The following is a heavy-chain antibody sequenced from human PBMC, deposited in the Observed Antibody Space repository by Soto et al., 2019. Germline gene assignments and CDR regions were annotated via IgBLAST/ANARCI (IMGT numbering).Heavy chain of an antibody. J-gene: IGHJ6*02. Sequence: PSETLSLTCAVYGGSFSGYYWSWIRQPPGKGLEWIGEINHSGSTNYNPSLKGRVTISVDTSKNQFSLKLSSVTAADTSVYYCARGSSGWRYYYYYGMDVWGQGTTVTV. CDR3: ARGSSGWRYYYYYGMDV. CDR1: GGSFSGYY. V-gene: IGHV4-34*01. D-gene: IGHD6-19*01. CDR2: INHSGST.